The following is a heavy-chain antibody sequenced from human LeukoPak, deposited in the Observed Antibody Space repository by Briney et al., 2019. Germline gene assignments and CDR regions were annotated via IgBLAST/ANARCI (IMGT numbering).Heavy chain of an antibody. CDR2: IKPNSGGT. Sequence: ASVKVSCKASGYTFAGYYLHWVRQAPGQGLEWMGWIKPNSGGTQYAQKFQGRVTMARDTSISTAYMELSRLQSDDTAVYYCARSIGGRNVVPEGAPTQRALDPWGQGTLITVSS. D-gene: IGHD3-16*01. V-gene: IGHV1-2*02. CDR3: ARSIGGRNVVPEGAPTQRALDP. CDR1: GYTFAGYY. J-gene: IGHJ5*02.